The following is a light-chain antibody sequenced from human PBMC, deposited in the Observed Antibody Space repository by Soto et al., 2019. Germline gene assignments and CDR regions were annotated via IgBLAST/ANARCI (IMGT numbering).Light chain of an antibody. CDR1: QSVSSSY. V-gene: IGKV3-20*01. J-gene: IGKJ2*01. Sequence: EIVLTQSPGTLSLSPGERATLSCRASQSVSSSYLAWYQQKPGKSPMLLIYGASSRATGIPDRFSGSGSGTDFALTISSLEPEAFAVYYCQQYGSSPSYTFGQGTKLEIK. CDR3: QQYGSSPSYT. CDR2: GAS.